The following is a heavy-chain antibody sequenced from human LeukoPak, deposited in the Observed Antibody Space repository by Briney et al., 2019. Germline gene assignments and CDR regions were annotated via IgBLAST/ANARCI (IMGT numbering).Heavy chain of an antibody. J-gene: IGHJ4*02. CDR2: INHSGST. Sequence: SETLSLTCAVYGGSFSGYYWSWIRQPPGKGLEWIGEINHSGSTNYSPSLKSRVTISVDTSKNQFSLKLSSVTAADTAVYYCARGLPYDFWSGYYPLTRPYFDYWGQGTLVTVSS. CDR3: ARGLPYDFWSGYYPLTRPYFDY. CDR1: GGSFSGYY. D-gene: IGHD3-3*01. V-gene: IGHV4-34*01.